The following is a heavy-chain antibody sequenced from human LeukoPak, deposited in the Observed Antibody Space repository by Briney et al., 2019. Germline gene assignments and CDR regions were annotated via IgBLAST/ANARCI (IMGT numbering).Heavy chain of an antibody. CDR2: IIPIFGTA. J-gene: IGHJ4*02. V-gene: IGHV1-69*13. D-gene: IGHD6-19*01. CDR1: GGTFSSYA. Sequence: GASVKVSCKASGGTFSSYAISWVRQAPGQGLEWIGGIIPIFGTANYAQKFQGRVTITADESTSTAYMELSSLRSEDTAVYYCARETGDSSGWDYYFDYWGQGTLVTVSS. CDR3: ARETGDSSGWDYYFDY.